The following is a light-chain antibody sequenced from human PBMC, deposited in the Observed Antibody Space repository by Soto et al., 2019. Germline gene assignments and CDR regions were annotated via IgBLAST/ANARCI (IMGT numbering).Light chain of an antibody. CDR1: SSDVGGYNY. CDR3: SSYTGSNTQV. Sequence: QSALAQPASVSGSPGQSITISCTGASSDVGGYNYVSWHQQHPGKPPKLIIYEVTNRPSGVSIRFSASRSGNTASLTISGLQAEDEADYYFSSYTGSNTQVFGGGTKLTVL. CDR2: EVT. J-gene: IGLJ2*01. V-gene: IGLV2-14*01.